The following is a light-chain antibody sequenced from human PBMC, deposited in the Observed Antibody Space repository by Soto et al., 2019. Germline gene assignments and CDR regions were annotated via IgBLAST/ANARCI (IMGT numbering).Light chain of an antibody. CDR2: EVT. J-gene: IGLJ1*01. Sequence: SMLTQPPSASGSPGQSFTISCTGTSSDVGGYDYVSWYQQRPGKAPKLLIHEVTKRPSGVPDRLSGSKSGNTASLTVSGLQAEDEADYYCSSYAGRTLYVFGTGTKVTVL. CDR3: SSYAGRTLYV. V-gene: IGLV2-8*01. CDR1: SSDVGGYDY.